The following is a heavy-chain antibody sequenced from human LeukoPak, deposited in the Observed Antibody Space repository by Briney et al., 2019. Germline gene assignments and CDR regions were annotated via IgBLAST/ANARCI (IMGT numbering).Heavy chain of an antibody. D-gene: IGHD2-2*01. CDR2: ISAYNGNT. J-gene: IGHJ4*02. V-gene: IGHV1-18*01. CDR1: GYTFTSYG. CDR3: ARVYCSSTSCYGSDLDY. Sequence: ASVKVSYKASGYTFTSYGIGWVRQAPGQGLEWMGWISAYNGNTNYAQKLQGRVTMTTDTSTSTAYMELRSLRSDDTAVYYCARVYCSSTSCYGSDLDYWGQGTLVTVSS.